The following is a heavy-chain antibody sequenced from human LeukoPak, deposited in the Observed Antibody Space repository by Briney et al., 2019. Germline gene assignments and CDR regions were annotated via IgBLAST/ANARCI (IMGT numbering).Heavy chain of an antibody. Sequence: SETLSLTCAVYGGSFSGYYWSWIRQPPGKGLEWIREINHSGSTNYNPSLKSRVTISVDTSKNQFSLKLSSVTAADTAVYYCARGRSYDSSGYYDYWGQGTLVTVSS. CDR3: ARGRSYDSSGYYDY. J-gene: IGHJ4*02. CDR2: INHSGST. CDR1: GGSFSGYY. V-gene: IGHV4-34*01. D-gene: IGHD3-22*01.